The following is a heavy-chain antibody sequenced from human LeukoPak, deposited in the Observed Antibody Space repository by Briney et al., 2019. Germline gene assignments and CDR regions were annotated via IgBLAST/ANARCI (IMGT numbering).Heavy chain of an antibody. D-gene: IGHD6-13*01. J-gene: IGHJ4*02. V-gene: IGHV4-38-2*02. CDR3: ARDFIAAAGSYFDY. CDR2: IYHSGST. Sequence: SETLSLTCTVSGYSISSGYYWGWIRQPPGKGLEWIGSIYHSGSTYYKPSLKSRVTISVDTSKNQFSLKLSSVTAADTAVYYCARDFIAAAGSYFDYWGQGTLVTVSS. CDR1: GYSISSGYY.